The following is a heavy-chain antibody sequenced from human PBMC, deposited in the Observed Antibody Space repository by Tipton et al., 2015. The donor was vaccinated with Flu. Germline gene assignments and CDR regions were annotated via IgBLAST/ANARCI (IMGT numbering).Heavy chain of an antibody. Sequence: QLVQSGAEVKKPGASVKVSCKASGYTFTGYYMHWVRQAPGQGLEWMGWINPNSGGTNYAQKFQGWVTMTRDTSISTAYMELSRLRSDDTAVYYCAREDSSGRGSWFDPWGQGTLVTVSS. CDR3: AREDSSGRGSWFDP. V-gene: IGHV1-2*04. J-gene: IGHJ5*02. D-gene: IGHD3-22*01. CDR1: GYTFTGYY. CDR2: INPNSGGT.